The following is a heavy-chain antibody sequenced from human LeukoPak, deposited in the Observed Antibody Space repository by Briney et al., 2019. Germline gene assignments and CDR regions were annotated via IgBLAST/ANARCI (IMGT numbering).Heavy chain of an antibody. J-gene: IGHJ4*02. CDR1: GGSISSGSYY. CDR3: ARDSSVAVYYFDY. V-gene: IGHV4-61*02. CDR2: IYTSRST. Sequence: SETLSLTCTVSGGSISSGSYYWSWIRQPAGKGLDWIGRIYTSRSTNYNPSLKSRVTISVDTSKNQFSLKLSSVTAADTAVYYCARDSSVAVYYFDYWGQGTLVTVSS. D-gene: IGHD6-19*01.